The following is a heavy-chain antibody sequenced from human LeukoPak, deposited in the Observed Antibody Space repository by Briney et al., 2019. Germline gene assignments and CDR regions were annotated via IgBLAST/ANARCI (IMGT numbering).Heavy chain of an antibody. CDR2: IYYGGST. CDR1: GGSISSYY. J-gene: IGHJ6*03. Sequence: SETLSLTCTVSGGSISSYYWSWIRQPPGKGLEWIGYIYYGGSTNYNPSLKSRVTISVDTSKNQFSLKLSSVTAADTAVYYCARRNYDYVWGSYRQRYYYYYYMDVWGKGTTVTISS. D-gene: IGHD3-16*02. CDR3: ARRNYDYVWGSYRQRYYYYYYMDV. V-gene: IGHV4-59*12.